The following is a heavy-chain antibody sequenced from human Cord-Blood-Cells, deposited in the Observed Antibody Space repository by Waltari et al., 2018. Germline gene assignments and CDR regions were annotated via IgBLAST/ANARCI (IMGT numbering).Heavy chain of an antibody. J-gene: IGHJ4*02. CDR1: GGTFSSYA. CDR2: IIPIFGTA. V-gene: IGHV1-69*01. Sequence: QVQLVQSGAEVKKPGASVKVSCKASGGTFSSYAITWVRQAPGTGIEWMGGIIPIFGTANYAQKFQGRVTITADESTSTAYMELSSLRSEDTAVYYCATTYNAGYSSSWYYFDYWGQGTLVTVSS. D-gene: IGHD6-13*01. CDR3: ATTYNAGYSSSWYYFDY.